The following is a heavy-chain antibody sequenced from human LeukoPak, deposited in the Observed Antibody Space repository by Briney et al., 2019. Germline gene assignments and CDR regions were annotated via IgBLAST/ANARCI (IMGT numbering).Heavy chain of an antibody. CDR1: GGTFSSYA. CDR3: ARERSYYYDSSGYGVVDY. J-gene: IGHJ4*02. Sequence: ASVKVSCKASGGTFSSYAISRVRQAPGQGLEWMGRIIPILGIANYAQKFQGRVTITADKSTSTAYMELSSLRSEDTAVYYCARERSYYYDSSGYGVVDYWGQGTLVTVSS. CDR2: IIPILGIA. D-gene: IGHD3-22*01. V-gene: IGHV1-69*04.